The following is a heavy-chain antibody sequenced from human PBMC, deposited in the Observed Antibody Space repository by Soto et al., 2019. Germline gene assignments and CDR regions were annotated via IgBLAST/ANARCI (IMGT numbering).Heavy chain of an antibody. J-gene: IGHJ4*01. CDR1: GFPFTSYA. CDR2: ISSDGSTI. Sequence: QVLLVESGGGVVQPGTSLTLSCAASGFPFTSYAMHWVRQTPEKGLQWLTIISSDGSTIHYGDSVKGRFTISRDNSKNTVYLQMNSLRADDTAVYYCARGTGSGSFLIDYWGHGTLVTVSS. V-gene: IGHV3-30-3*01. D-gene: IGHD3-10*01. CDR3: ARGTGSGSFLIDY.